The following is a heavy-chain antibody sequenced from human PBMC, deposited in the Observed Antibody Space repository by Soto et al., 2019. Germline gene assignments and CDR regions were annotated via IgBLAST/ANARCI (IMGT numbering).Heavy chain of an antibody. CDR3: AKSTTVTNPFDY. CDR2: IIPIVGIG. CDR1: GGTFSSDT. D-gene: IGHD4-17*01. J-gene: IGHJ4*02. V-gene: IGHV1-69*02. Sequence: ASVKVSCKASGGTFSSDTFSWVRQAPGQGLEWMGRIIPIVGIGNYAKKFQGRVTITADKSTSTAYMELSGLRSEDTAVYYCAKSTTVTNPFDYWGQGTLVTVSS.